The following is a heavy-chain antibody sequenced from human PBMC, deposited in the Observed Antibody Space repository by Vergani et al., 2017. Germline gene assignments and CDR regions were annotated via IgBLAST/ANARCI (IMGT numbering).Heavy chain of an antibody. CDR3: AKANPGNSGYDYLYYYHAMDV. J-gene: IGHJ6*02. CDR1: GFTFNHYA. Sequence: EVQLLESGGDLVQPGGSLRLSCAASGFTFNHYAMNWVRQAPGKGLTWVSGISGSGGSTYYAGSVKGRFTISRDSSKNTLYLQMNSLSAGDTAVYYWAKANPGNSGYDYLYYYHAMDVWGQGTTVTVSS. V-gene: IGHV3-23*01. CDR2: ISGSGGST. D-gene: IGHD5-12*01.